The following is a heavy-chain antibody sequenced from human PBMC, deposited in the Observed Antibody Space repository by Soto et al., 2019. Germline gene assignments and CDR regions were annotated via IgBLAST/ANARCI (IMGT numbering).Heavy chain of an antibody. V-gene: IGHV3-30*04. CDR2: ISYNGRNK. CDR1: GFTFSFYA. Sequence: GGSLRLSCAASGFTFSFYAMHWVRQAPGKGLEWVAVISYNGRNKHYVDSVKGRFTISRDNSQDTLYLQMDSLRPDDTAVYYCARQAKIGDRSQFYFDSWGQGTLVTVS. D-gene: IGHD3-16*01. J-gene: IGHJ4*02. CDR3: ARQAKIGDRSQFYFDS.